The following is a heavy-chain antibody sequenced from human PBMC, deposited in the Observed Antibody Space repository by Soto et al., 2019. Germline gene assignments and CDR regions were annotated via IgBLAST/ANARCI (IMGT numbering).Heavy chain of an antibody. J-gene: IGHJ6*02. D-gene: IGHD3-22*01. CDR1: GFTFSSYG. CDR2: ISYDGSNK. V-gene: IGHV3-30*18. CDR3: AKDLIAMIVVVITPYYYYGMDV. Sequence: VRLSCAASGFTFSSYGRHWVRQAPGKGLEWVAVISYDGSNKYYADSVKGRFTISRDNSKNTLYLQMNSLRAEDTAVYYCAKDLIAMIVVVITPYYYYGMDVWGQGTTVTVSS.